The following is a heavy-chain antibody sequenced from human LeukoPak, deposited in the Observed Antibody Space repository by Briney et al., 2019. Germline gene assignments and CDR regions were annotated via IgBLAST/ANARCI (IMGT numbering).Heavy chain of an antibody. J-gene: IGHJ2*01. CDR3: VRGASSIAALNPFWYFDL. CDR2: INPSGGST. Sequence: ASVKVSCKASGYTFTSYYMHWVRQGPGQGLEWMGIINPSGGSTSYEQKFQGRVTMTRDTSTNTVYMELSSLRSEDTAVFYCVRGASSIAALNPFWYFDLWGRGTLVTVSS. D-gene: IGHD6-6*01. V-gene: IGHV1-46*01. CDR1: GYTFTSYY.